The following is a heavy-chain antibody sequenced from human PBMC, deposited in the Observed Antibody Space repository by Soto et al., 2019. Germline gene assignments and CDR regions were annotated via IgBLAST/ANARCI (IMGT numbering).Heavy chain of an antibody. J-gene: IGHJ6*02. V-gene: IGHV4-30-4*01. CDR2: IYYSGST. CDR1: GGSITSGDYY. Sequence: PSETLSLTCTVSGGSITSGDYYWSWIRQPPGKGLEWIGYIYYSGSTYYNPSLKSRVTISVDTSKNQFSLKLSSVTAADTALYYCAKGRSYYYYYGVDVWGQGTTVTVSS. CDR3: AKGRSYYYYYGVDV.